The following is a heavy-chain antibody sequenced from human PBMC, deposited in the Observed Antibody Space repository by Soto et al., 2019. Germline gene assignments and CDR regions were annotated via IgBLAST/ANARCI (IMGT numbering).Heavy chain of an antibody. D-gene: IGHD5-18*01. J-gene: IGHJ4*02. CDR1: GDTFNSYV. Sequence: QVQLVQSGPEVKKPGYSVKVPCKASGDTFNSYVITWVRQAPGQGLEWLGGIITAFGTTSYAQNFQDRLTITADEAETTDHMELSSLTSDDTAMYYCTRSYGYTFGGSLDNWGQGTLVTVSS. CDR2: IITAFGTT. V-gene: IGHV1-69*01. CDR3: TRSYGYTFGGSLDN.